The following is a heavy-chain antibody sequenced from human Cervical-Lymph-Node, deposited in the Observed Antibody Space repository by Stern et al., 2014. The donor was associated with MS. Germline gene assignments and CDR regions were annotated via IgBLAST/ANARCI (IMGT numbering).Heavy chain of an antibody. D-gene: IGHD4-23*01. Sequence: QVTLKESDPTLVKPTQTLTLTCSFSGFSLRTSGANVGLIRQPPGKALEWLARIDWDDEKRYSPSLRSRLTITKDTSKNQVVLKMTNMDPVDTATFYCAHRDYGGNSGFDYWGQGTLVIVSS. CDR1: GFSLRTSGAN. CDR3: AHRDYGGNSGFDY. CDR2: IDWDDEK. J-gene: IGHJ4*02. V-gene: IGHV2-5*02.